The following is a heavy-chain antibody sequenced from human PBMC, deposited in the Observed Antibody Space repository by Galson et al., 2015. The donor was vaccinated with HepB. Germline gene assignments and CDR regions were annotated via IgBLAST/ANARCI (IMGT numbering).Heavy chain of an antibody. CDR1: GFTFSNAW. J-gene: IGHJ4*02. D-gene: IGHD4-23*01. Sequence: SLRLSCAASGFTFSNAWMNWVRQAPGKGLEWVGRIKSKTDGGTTDYAAPVKGRFTISRDDSKNTLYLQMNSLKTEDTAVYYCTTSPGLGNRESLFDYWGQGTLVTVSS. V-gene: IGHV3-15*07. CDR2: IKSKTDGGTT. CDR3: TTSPGLGNRESLFDY.